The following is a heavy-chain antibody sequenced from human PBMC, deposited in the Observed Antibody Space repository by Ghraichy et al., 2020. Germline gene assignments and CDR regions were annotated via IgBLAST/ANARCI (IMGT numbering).Heavy chain of an antibody. CDR2: IRSKAYGGTT. J-gene: IGHJ4*02. CDR3: TRNSDYYDSVAGY. D-gene: IGHD3-22*01. Sequence: GGSLRLSCTASGFTFGDYAMSWFRQAPGKGLEWVGFIRSKAYGGTTEYAASVKGRFTISRDDSKSIAYLQMNSLKTEDTAVYYCTRNSDYYDSVAGYWGQGTLVTVSS. CDR1: GFTFGDYA. V-gene: IGHV3-49*03.